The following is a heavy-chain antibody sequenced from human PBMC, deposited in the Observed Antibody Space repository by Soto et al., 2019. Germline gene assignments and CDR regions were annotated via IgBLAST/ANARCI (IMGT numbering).Heavy chain of an antibody. D-gene: IGHD3-3*01. CDR1: GGSISSGDYY. J-gene: IGHJ6*02. CDR2: IYYSGST. Sequence: SETLSLTCTVSGGSISSGDYYWSWIRQPPGKGLEWIGYIYYSGSTYYNPSLKSRVTISVDTSKNQFSLKLSSVTAADTAVYYCARVSGSFLGWPPSYLGMEAWGQGTTVTVA. V-gene: IGHV4-30-4*02. CDR3: ARVSGSFLGWPPSYLGMEA.